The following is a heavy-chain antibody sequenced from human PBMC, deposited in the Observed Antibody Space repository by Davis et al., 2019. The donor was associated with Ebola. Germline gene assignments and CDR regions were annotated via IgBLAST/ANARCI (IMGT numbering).Heavy chain of an antibody. CDR3: ARDLGGVIVKGDAFDI. CDR1: GYTFTSYG. J-gene: IGHJ3*02. V-gene: IGHV1-69*06. Sequence: AASVKVSCKASGYTFTSYGISWVRQPPGQGLEWMGGIIPIFGTANYAQKFQGRVTITADKSTSTAYMELSSLRSEDTAVYYCARDLGGVIVKGDAFDIWGQGTMVTVSS. CDR2: IIPIFGTA. D-gene: IGHD3-16*02.